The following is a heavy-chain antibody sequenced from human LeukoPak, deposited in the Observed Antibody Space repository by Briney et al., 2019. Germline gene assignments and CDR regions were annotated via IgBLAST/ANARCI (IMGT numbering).Heavy chain of an antibody. J-gene: IGHJ4*02. CDR1: GFTFSDYS. CDR2: ISSSSSYI. Sequence: PGGSLRLSCAASGFTFSDYSMNWVRQAPGKGLEWVSSISSSSSYIYYADSVKGRFTISRDNAKNSLYLQMNSLRAEDTAVYYCAREPPFCSGCYCARLDYWGQGTLVTVSS. V-gene: IGHV3-21*01. CDR3: AREPPFCSGCYCARLDY. D-gene: IGHD3-22*01.